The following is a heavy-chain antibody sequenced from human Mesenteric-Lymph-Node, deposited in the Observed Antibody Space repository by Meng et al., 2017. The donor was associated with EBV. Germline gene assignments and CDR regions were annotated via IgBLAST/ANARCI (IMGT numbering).Heavy chain of an antibody. CDR1: GFSLSTRGVL. Sequence: ITWKGSVPMPVKPTHTLTLPCPFFGFSLSTRGVLVGWIRQPPGQALEWLALVYWDDDKRYSPSLKSRLTITKDTSKNQVVLTMTNMDPVDTATYYCARRPYSWNFDFWGQGTLVTVSS. CDR3: ARRPYSWNFDF. V-gene: IGHV2-5*02. J-gene: IGHJ4*02. CDR2: VYWDDDK. D-gene: IGHD1-20*01.